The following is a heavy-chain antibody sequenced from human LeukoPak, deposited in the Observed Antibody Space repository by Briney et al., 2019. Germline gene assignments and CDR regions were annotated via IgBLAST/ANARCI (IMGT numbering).Heavy chain of an antibody. D-gene: IGHD5-18*01. CDR2: ISSSSSYI. V-gene: IGHV3-21*04. Sequence: GGSLRLSCAASGFTFSGYSMNWVRQAPGKGLEWVSSISSSSSYIYYADSVKGRFTISRDNAKNSLYLQMNSLRAEDTAVYYCAKGVHSYGIHYFDYWGQGTLVTVSS. J-gene: IGHJ4*02. CDR1: GFTFSGYS. CDR3: AKGVHSYGIHYFDY.